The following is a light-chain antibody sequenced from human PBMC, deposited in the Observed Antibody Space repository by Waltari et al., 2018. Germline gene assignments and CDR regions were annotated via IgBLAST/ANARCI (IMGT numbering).Light chain of an antibody. CDR1: QSVSSN. J-gene: IGKJ1*01. Sequence: EIVMTQSPATLSVSPGERATLSWRASQSVSSNLDWYQQKPGQSPRLLSYGESARGTGIPARVSGSGSGTEFTLTISSLQSEDFAVYYCQEYNNWPPATFGQGTKVEIK. CDR3: QEYNNWPPAT. CDR2: GES. V-gene: IGKV3-15*01.